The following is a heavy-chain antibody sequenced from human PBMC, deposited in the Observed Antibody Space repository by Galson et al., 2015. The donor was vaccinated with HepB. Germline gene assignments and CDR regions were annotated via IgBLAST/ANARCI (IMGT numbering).Heavy chain of an antibody. CDR1: GGTFSSYA. V-gene: IGHV1-69*01. J-gene: IGHJ4*02. CDR3: AAWAYDSSGSLTY. Sequence: QSGAEVKKPGESLKISCKASGGTFSSYAISWVRQAPGQGLEWMGGIIPIFGTANYAQKFQGRVTITADESTSTAYMELSSLRSEDTAVYYCAAWAYDSSGSLTYWGQGTLVTVSS. D-gene: IGHD3-22*01. CDR2: IIPIFGTA.